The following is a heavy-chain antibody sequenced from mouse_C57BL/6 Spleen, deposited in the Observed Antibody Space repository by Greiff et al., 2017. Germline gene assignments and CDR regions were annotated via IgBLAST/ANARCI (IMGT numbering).Heavy chain of an antibody. CDR3: ARGRDEGFEY. Sequence: QVQLQQSGAELVMPGASVKLSCKASGYTFTSYWMHWVKQRPGQGLEWIGEIDPSDSYTNYNQKFKGKSTLTVDKSSSTAYMQLSSLTSEDSAVYYCARGRDEGFEYWGQGTTLTVSS. V-gene: IGHV1-69*01. J-gene: IGHJ2*01. CDR1: GYTFTSYW. CDR2: IDPSDSYT.